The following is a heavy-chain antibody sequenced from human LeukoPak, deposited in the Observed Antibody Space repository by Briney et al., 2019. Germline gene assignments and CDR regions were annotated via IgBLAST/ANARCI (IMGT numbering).Heavy chain of an antibody. J-gene: IGHJ3*02. V-gene: IGHV1-2*02. CDR3: ARGAYSSSPLPRGDDAFDI. Sequence: GASVKVSCKASGYTFTGYYMRWVRQAPGQGLEWMGWINPNSGGTNYAQKFQGRVTMTRDTSISTACMELSRMRSDDTAVYYCARGAYSSSPLPRGDDAFDIWGQGTMVTVSS. D-gene: IGHD6-6*01. CDR1: GYTFTGYY. CDR2: INPNSGGT.